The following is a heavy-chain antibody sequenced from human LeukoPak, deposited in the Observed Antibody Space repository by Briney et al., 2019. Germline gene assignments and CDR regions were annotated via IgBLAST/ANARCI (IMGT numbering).Heavy chain of an antibody. Sequence: PGGSLRLSCAASGFTFSSYEMNWVRQAPGKGLEWVSDISSSGTTTLYADSVKGRFTISRDYAKNSLYLQMNSLRAEDTAIYYCTRGLVAWGPGTLVTVSS. J-gene: IGHJ5*02. V-gene: IGHV3-48*03. CDR3: TRGLVA. D-gene: IGHD2-2*01. CDR1: GFTFSSYE. CDR2: ISSSGTTT.